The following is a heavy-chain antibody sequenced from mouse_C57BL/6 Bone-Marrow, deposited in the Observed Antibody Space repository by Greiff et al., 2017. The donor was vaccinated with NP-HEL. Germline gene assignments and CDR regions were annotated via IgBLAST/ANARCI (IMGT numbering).Heavy chain of an antibody. CDR1: GYTFTSYG. V-gene: IGHV1-81*01. CDR2: IYTRSGNT. J-gene: IGHJ2*01. Sequence: VQLVESGAELARPGASVKLSCKASGYTFTSYGISWVKQRTGQGLEWIGEIYTRSGNTYYNEKFKGKATLTADKSSSTAYMELRSLTSEDSSVYFCANTFITTVVPYFDYWGQGTTLTVSS. CDR3: ANTFITTVVPYFDY. D-gene: IGHD1-1*01.